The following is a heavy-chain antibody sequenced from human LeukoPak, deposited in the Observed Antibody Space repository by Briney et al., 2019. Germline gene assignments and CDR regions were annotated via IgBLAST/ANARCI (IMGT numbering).Heavy chain of an antibody. V-gene: IGHV3-66*01. J-gene: IGHJ4*02. CDR1: GFTFTNYA. CDR3: ARVKKTHTGFDY. CDR2: IYSGGST. Sequence: PGGSLRLSCAASGFTFTNYAMSWVRQAPGKGLEWVSVIYSGGSTYYADSVKGRFTISRDNSKNTLYLQMNSLRAEDTAVYYCARVKKTHTGFDYWGQGTLVTVSS. D-gene: IGHD4-17*01.